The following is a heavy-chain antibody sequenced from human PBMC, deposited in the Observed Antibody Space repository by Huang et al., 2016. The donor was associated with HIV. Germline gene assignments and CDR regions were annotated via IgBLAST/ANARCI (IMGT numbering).Heavy chain of an antibody. CDR2: IKQDETEK. V-gene: IGHV3-7*01. J-gene: IGHJ6*02. Sequence: VESGGRSVQPGGSIRLSCVGSTFTFGAYWMRWVRQPPGKGLEWVAKIKQDETEKYDVDSVKGRFNISRDNAKKVLFLEMDALRVEDTAIYFCATKTAGMDIWGQGTTVIVSS. CDR3: ATKTAGMDI. CDR1: TFTFGAYW.